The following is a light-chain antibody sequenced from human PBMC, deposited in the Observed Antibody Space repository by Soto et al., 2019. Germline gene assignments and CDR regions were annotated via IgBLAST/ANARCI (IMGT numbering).Light chain of an antibody. CDR3: PVWHSGVDWV. CDR1: NIGSKS. Sequence: SYELTQPPSVSVAPGQTARITCGGNNIGSKSVHCYQQKPGQAPVLSVYDDNDRPSGIPERFSGSDSGNTATLTISRVEAGDEADYYCPVWHSGVDWVFGGGTKVTVL. CDR2: DDN. J-gene: IGLJ2*01. V-gene: IGLV3-21*02.